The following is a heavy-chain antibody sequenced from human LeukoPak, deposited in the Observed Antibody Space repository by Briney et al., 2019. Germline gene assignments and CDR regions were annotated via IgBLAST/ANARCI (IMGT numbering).Heavy chain of an antibody. CDR3: TRDRYYDSSGYYRGYYYYYMDV. CDR1: GFTFGDYA. Sequence: GGSLRLSCTASGFTFGDYAMSWVRQAPGKGLEWVGFIRSKAYGGTTEYAASVKGRFTISRDDSKSIAYLQMNSLKTEDTAVYYCTRDRYYDSSGYYRGYYYYYMDVWGKGTTVTVSS. J-gene: IGHJ6*03. V-gene: IGHV3-49*04. D-gene: IGHD3-22*01. CDR2: IRSKAYGGTT.